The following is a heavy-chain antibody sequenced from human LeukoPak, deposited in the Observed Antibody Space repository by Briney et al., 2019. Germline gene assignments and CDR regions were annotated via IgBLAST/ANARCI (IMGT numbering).Heavy chain of an antibody. Sequence: SETLSLTCTVSGYSVNSVYYWSWIRQPPGKGLEWIGYIYYSGSTSYNPSLKSRVTISVDTSKKQFSLKLSSVTAADTAFYYCARYIVSYPHDAFDIWGQGTMVTVSS. D-gene: IGHD1-26*01. CDR2: IYYSGST. CDR3: ARYIVSYPHDAFDI. J-gene: IGHJ3*02. V-gene: IGHV4-61*01. CDR1: GYSVNSVYY.